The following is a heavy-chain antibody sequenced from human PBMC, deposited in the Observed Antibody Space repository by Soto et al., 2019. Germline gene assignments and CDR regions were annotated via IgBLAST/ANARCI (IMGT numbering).Heavy chain of an antibody. CDR3: TTGGGYDPYYFDY. J-gene: IGHJ4*02. CDR2: IKSKSDGRTT. CDR1: GFTFSNAW. D-gene: IGHD5-12*01. Sequence: GGSLRLSCAASGFTFSNAWRSWVRQAPGKGLEWVGRIKSKSDGRTTDYAAPVKGRFTISRDDPKNTLYLQMNSLKTEDTAVYYWTTGGGYDPYYFDYWGQGTLVTVSS. V-gene: IGHV3-15*01.